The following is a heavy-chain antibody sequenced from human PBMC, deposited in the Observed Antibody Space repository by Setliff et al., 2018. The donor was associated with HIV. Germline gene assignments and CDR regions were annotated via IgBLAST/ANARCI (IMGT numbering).Heavy chain of an antibody. Sequence: GESLKISCKGSEYRFTNYWTGWVRQMPGKGLEWMGIIYPADSDTRYSPSFQGQVTISADKSISTAYLQWRSLKASDTAMYYCARRMSGYDAFDIWGQGTMVTVSS. D-gene: IGHD3-3*01. V-gene: IGHV5-51*01. CDR3: ARRMSGYDAFDI. CDR2: IYPADSDT. CDR1: EYRFTNYW. J-gene: IGHJ3*02.